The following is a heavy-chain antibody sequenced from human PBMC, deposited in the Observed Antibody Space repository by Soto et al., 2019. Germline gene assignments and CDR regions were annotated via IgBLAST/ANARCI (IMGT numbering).Heavy chain of an antibody. J-gene: IGHJ4*02. D-gene: IGHD2-21*02. V-gene: IGHV3-23*04. Sequence: EVQLVESEGGLVQPGGSLRLSCEASGFIFTTSDMSWVRQAPGKGLEWISSITITGDTTHYADSVKGRFTISRDNSRNTGYLQRNSRRVADTAVYYCGKGGGGDHGYWGQGTLVAVSS. CDR1: GFIFTTSD. CDR2: ITITGDTT. CDR3: GKGGGGDHGY.